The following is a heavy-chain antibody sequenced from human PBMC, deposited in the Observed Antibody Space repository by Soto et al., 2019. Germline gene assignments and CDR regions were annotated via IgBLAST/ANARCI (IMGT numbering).Heavy chain of an antibody. CDR2: IYSGGST. Sequence: EVQLVETGGSLIQPGGSLRLSCAASGFTVSSNYMSWVRQAPGKGLEWVSVIYSGGSTYYADSVKGRFTISRDNSKNTLYLQMNSLRAEDTAVYYCARGYSGYDFYYFDYWGQGTLVTVSS. CDR1: GFTVSSNY. V-gene: IGHV3-53*02. CDR3: ARGYSGYDFYYFDY. D-gene: IGHD5-12*01. J-gene: IGHJ4*02.